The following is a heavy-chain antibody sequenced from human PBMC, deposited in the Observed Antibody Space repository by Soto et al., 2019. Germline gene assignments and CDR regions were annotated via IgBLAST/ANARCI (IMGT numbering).Heavy chain of an antibody. V-gene: IGHV3-11*06. Sequence: QVQLVDSGGGLVEPGGSLRLCCAASGFSVGDNYMTWIRQAPGKGLEWLSYSSSSGGYTNYADSVKGRFTISRDNAKNSLYLQMDSLRAEDTAVYFCARSSGRRHVFTFDYGLDVWGQGTTVTVSS. CDR3: ARSSGRRHVFTFDYGLDV. CDR2: SSSSGGYT. CDR1: GFSVGDNY. D-gene: IGHD3-16*01. J-gene: IGHJ6*02.